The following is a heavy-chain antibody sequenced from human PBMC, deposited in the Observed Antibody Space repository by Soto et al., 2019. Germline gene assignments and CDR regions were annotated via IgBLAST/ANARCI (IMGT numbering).Heavy chain of an antibody. CDR1: SGSISSSNW. Sequence: QVQLQESGPGLVKPSGTLSLTCAVSSGSISSSNWWSWVRQPPGKGQEWIGEIYHSGSTNYNPSLKSRVTISVDKSKNQFSLKLSSVTAADTAVYYCARDRGYSSGWYGNDAFDIWGQGTMVTVSS. D-gene: IGHD6-19*01. CDR3: ARDRGYSSGWYGNDAFDI. CDR2: IYHSGST. V-gene: IGHV4-4*02. J-gene: IGHJ3*02.